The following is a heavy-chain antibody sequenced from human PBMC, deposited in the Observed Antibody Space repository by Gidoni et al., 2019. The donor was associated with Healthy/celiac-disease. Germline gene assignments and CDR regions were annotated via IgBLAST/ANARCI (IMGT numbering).Heavy chain of an antibody. Sequence: EVQLLESGGGLVQPGGSLRLSCAASGFTFSSYAMSWVRQAPGKGLEWVSAISGSGGSTYYADSVKGRFTISRDNSKNTLYLQMNSLRAEDTAVYYCAKGMGGYDRYYYYGMDVWGQGTTVTVSS. V-gene: IGHV3-23*01. CDR1: GFTFSSYA. J-gene: IGHJ6*02. CDR3: AKGMGGYDRYYYYGMDV. D-gene: IGHD5-12*01. CDR2: ISGSGGST.